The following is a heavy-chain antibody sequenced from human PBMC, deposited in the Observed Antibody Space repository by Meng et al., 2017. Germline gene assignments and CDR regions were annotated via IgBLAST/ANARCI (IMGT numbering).Heavy chain of an antibody. CDR1: GFTFSSYE. CDR2: ISSSGSTI. D-gene: IGHD3-22*01. CDR3: ASGGYYYDSSSARDY. J-gene: IGHJ4*02. Sequence: GGSLRLSCAVSGFTFSSYEMNWVRQAPGKGLEWVSYISSSGSTIYYADSVKGRFTISRDNAKNSLYLQMNSLGAEDTAVYYCASGGYYYDSSSARDYWGQGTLVTVSS. V-gene: IGHV3-48*03.